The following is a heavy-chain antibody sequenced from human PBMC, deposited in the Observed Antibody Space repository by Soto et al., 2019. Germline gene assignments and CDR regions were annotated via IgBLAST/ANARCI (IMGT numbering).Heavy chain of an antibody. CDR1: GGSFSGYY. CDR3: ARGDILTGTTLSYNWFDP. D-gene: IGHD1-7*01. Sequence: SETLSLTCAVYGGSFSGYYWSWIRQPPGKGLEWIGEINHSGSTNYNPSLKSRVTISVGTSKNQFSLKLSSVTAADTAVYYCARGDILTGTTLSYNWFDPWGQGTLVTVSS. J-gene: IGHJ5*02. V-gene: IGHV4-34*01. CDR2: INHSGST.